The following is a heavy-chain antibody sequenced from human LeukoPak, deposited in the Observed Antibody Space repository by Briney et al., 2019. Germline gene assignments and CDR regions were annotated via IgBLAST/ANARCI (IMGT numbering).Heavy chain of an antibody. D-gene: IGHD1-26*01. CDR2: ISRSGSTK. Sequence: GGSLRLSCAASGFTFSDYNMRWIRQAPAKGLEWVSSISRSGSTKYYADSVKGRFTISRDNAKNSLYLQMDSLGPEDTAVYYCARDPYSGNYGNDYYYYMDVWGKGTTVTISS. CDR3: ARDPYSGNYGNDYYYYMDV. J-gene: IGHJ6*03. CDR1: GFTFSDYN. V-gene: IGHV3-11*04.